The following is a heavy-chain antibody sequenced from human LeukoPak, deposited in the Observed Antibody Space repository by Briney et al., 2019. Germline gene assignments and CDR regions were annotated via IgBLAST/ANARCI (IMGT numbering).Heavy chain of an antibody. CDR2: IYPSGSA. J-gene: IGHJ4*02. V-gene: IGHV4-61*02. CDR1: GGSISSGSYY. Sequence: SETLSLTCTVSGGSISSGSYYWSWIRQPAGKGLEWIGRIYPSGSANYNPSLKSRVTISVDTSKNQFSLRLSSVTAADTAIYYCTSSDIVATNLDQWGQGTLVIVSS. CDR3: TSSDIVATNLDQ. D-gene: IGHD5-12*01.